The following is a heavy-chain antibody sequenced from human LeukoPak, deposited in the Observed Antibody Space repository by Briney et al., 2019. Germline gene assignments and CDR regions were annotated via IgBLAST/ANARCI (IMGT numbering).Heavy chain of an antibody. J-gene: IGHJ4*02. Sequence: TGGSLRLSCAASGFTLSSYAMSWVRPPPGKGREWVASISGSGRSTYYAESVKGRFTISRDNSKSTLCLQMNSLRAEDTAVYYCAKQLGYCSDGICYFPYWGQGTLVTVSS. CDR3: AKQLGYCSDGICYFPY. CDR1: GFTLSSYA. D-gene: IGHD2-15*01. CDR2: ISGSGRST. V-gene: IGHV3-23*01.